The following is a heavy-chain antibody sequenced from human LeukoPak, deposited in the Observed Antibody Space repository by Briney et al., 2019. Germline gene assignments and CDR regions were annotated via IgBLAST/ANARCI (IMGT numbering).Heavy chain of an antibody. CDR3: ARGGDFGVPAPLGIDAFDI. J-gene: IGHJ3*02. Sequence: GGSLRLSCTTSGFSFRDYALTWVRQAPGKGLEWVGFIRSKAYAETTEYAASVKGRFTISRDDSKTIAYLQMNSLTTEDTAVYYCARGGDFGVPAPLGIDAFDIWGQGTMVTVSS. CDR1: GFSFRDYA. CDR2: IRSKAYAETT. V-gene: IGHV3-49*04. D-gene: IGHD2-2*01.